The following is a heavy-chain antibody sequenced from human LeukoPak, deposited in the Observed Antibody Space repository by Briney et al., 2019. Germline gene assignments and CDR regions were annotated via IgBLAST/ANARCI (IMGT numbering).Heavy chain of an antibody. CDR1: GFTVSSNY. D-gene: IGHD2-2*01. Sequence: PGGSLRLSCAASGFTVSSNYMSWVRQAPGKGLEWVSVIYSGGSTYYADSVKGRFTISRDNSKNTLYLQMNSLRAEDTAVYYCANTRPEYYFDCWGQGTLVTVSS. CDR2: IYSGGST. CDR3: ANTRPEYYFDC. J-gene: IGHJ4*02. V-gene: IGHV3-53*01.